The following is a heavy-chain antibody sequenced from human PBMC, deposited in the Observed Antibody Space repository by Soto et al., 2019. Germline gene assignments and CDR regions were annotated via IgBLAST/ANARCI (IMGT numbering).Heavy chain of an antibody. CDR2: ILPIFGTA. Sequence: QVQLVQSGAELKKPGASVKVSCKASGCTFSSYAISWVRQTPGQGLEWMGGILPIFGTANYAQKVQGRVTITADESTSTAYMELSHLKAEDTAVYYCARDPPHYYYGSSGYRASYGMDVWGQVPTVTVSS. J-gene: IGHJ6*02. CDR3: ARDPPHYYYGSSGYRASYGMDV. D-gene: IGHD3-22*01. CDR1: GCTFSSYA. V-gene: IGHV1-69*01.